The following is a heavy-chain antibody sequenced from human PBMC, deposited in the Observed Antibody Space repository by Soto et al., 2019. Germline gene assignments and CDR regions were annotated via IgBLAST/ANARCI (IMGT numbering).Heavy chain of an antibody. D-gene: IGHD1-26*01. CDR2: ISSSSSYI. CDR3: ARAYRFIELVGYNWFDP. J-gene: IGHJ5*02. CDR1: GFTFSSYS. Sequence: GGSLRLSCAASGFTFSSYSMNWVRQAPGKGLEWVSSISSSSSYIYYADSVKGRFTISRDNAKNSLYLQMNSLRAEDTAVYYCARAYRFIELVGYNWFDPWGQGTLVTVSS. V-gene: IGHV3-21*01.